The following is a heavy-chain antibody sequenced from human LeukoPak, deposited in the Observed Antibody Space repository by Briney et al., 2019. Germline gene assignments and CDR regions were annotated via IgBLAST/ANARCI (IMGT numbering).Heavy chain of an antibody. V-gene: IGHV1-69*04. Sequence: GASVKVSCKASGGTFSSYAISWVRQAPGQGLGWMGRIIPILGIANYAQKFQGRVTITADKSTSTAYMELSSLRSEDTAVYYCARDVDGDAYYYYGMDVWGQGTTVTVSS. J-gene: IGHJ6*02. CDR2: IIPILGIA. CDR3: ARDVDGDAYYYYGMDV. CDR1: GGTFSSYA. D-gene: IGHD4-17*01.